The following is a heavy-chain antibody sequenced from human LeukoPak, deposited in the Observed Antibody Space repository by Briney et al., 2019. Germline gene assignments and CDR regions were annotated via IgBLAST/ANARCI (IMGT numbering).Heavy chain of an antibody. V-gene: IGHV4-34*01. CDR1: GGSFSGYY. J-gene: IGHJ3*02. D-gene: IGHD3/OR15-3a*01. Sequence: SETVPLTCAVYGGSFSGYYWSWIRQPPGKGLEWIGEINHSGSTNYNPSLKSRVTISVDTSKNQFSLKLSSVTAADTAVYYCARGKVGLAASNDAFDICGQGKMFTVSS. CDR2: INHSGST. CDR3: ARGKVGLAASNDAFDI.